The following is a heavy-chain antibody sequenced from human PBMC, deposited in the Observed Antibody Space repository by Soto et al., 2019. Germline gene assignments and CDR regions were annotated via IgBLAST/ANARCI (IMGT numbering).Heavy chain of an antibody. CDR3: ARGHRRRAYYGTDV. J-gene: IGHJ6*02. CDR1: GYTFTSYD. Sequence: ASVKVSCKASGYTFTSYDINWVRQATGQGLEWMGWMNPNSGNTGYAQKFQGRVTMTRNTSISTAYMELSSLRSEDTAVYYCARGHRRRAYYGTDVWGQGTTVTVSS. V-gene: IGHV1-8*01. CDR2: MNPNSGNT.